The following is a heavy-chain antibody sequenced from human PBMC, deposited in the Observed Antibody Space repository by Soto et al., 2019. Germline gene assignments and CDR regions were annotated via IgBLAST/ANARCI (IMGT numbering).Heavy chain of an antibody. Sequence: ASVKVSCKASGYTFIDYFIHWLRQAPGQGLEWMGWINPNSGETKFAQTFQGRVTMTRDTPTSTAYLELNRLRSEDTAVYYCARAGMVDGDYNYYYYYYGMDVWGQGTTVTVSS. CDR2: INPNSGET. D-gene: IGHD4-17*01. CDR3: ARAGMVDGDYNYYYYYYGMDV. J-gene: IGHJ6*02. V-gene: IGHV1-2*02. CDR1: GYTFIDYF.